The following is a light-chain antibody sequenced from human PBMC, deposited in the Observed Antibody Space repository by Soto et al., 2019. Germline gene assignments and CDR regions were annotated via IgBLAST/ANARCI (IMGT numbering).Light chain of an antibody. Sequence: QSALTQPPSASGSPGQSVPISCTGTSSDVGGYNYVSWYQQHPGKAPKLMISEVSKRPSGVPDRFSGSKSGNTAFLTVSGLQAEDEADYYCSSFAGNNNLVFGGGTKVTVL. CDR3: SSFAGNNNLV. J-gene: IGLJ2*01. CDR2: EVS. CDR1: SSDVGGYNY. V-gene: IGLV2-8*01.